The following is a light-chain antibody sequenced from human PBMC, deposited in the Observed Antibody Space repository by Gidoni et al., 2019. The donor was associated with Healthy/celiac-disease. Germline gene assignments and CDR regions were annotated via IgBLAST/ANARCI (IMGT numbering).Light chain of an antibody. V-gene: IGLV2-11*01. J-gene: IGLJ2*01. Sequence: QSALTQPRPVSGSPGQSVTISCTGTSSDVGGSNYLTWYQQHPGKAPKLMIYDVSKRPSGVPDRFSGSKSGNTASLTISGLQAADEADYYCCSYAGSYTWVFGGGTKLTVL. CDR2: DVS. CDR1: SSDVGGSNY. CDR3: CSYAGSYTWV.